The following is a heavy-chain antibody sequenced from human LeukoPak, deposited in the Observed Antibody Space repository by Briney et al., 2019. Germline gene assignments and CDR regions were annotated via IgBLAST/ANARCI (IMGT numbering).Heavy chain of an antibody. Sequence: SETLSLTCTVSGGSISSSSYYWGWIRQPPGKGLEWIGGIYYSGSTYYNPSLKGRVTISVDTSKNQFSLRLSSVTAADTAVYYCARLSIATRDAFDYWGQGTLVTVSS. CDR2: IYYSGST. D-gene: IGHD6-6*01. V-gene: IGHV4-39*01. CDR1: GGSISSSSYY. CDR3: ARLSIATRDAFDY. J-gene: IGHJ4*02.